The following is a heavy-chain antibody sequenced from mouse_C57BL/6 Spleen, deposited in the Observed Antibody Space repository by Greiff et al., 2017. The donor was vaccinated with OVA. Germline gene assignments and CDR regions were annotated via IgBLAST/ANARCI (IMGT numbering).Heavy chain of an antibody. CDR2: INPNNGGT. CDR1: GYTFTDYY. D-gene: IGHD2-4*01. CDR3: ARRDYVYAMDY. J-gene: IGHJ4*01. V-gene: IGHV1-26*01. Sequence: EVQLQQSGPELVKPGASVKISCKASGYTFTDYYMNWVKQSPGKSLEWIGDINPNNGGTSYNKKVKGKATLTVDKYSSTAYMELRSLTSEDSAVYYCARRDYVYAMDYWGQGTSVTVSS.